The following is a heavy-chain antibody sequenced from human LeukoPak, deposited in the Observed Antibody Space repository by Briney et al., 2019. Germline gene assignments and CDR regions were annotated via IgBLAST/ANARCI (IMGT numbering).Heavy chain of an antibody. J-gene: IGHJ4*02. D-gene: IGHD2-21*02. CDR2: ISSSSSYI. CDR1: GFTFSAYG. V-gene: IGHV3-21*01. CDR3: ARTLYCGGDCYGLYYFDY. Sequence: GGSLRLSCAASGFTFSAYGMSWVRQAPGKGLEWVSSISSSSSYIYYADSVKGRFTISRDNAKNSLYLQMNSLRAEDTAVYYCARTLYCGGDCYGLYYFDYWGQGTLVTVSS.